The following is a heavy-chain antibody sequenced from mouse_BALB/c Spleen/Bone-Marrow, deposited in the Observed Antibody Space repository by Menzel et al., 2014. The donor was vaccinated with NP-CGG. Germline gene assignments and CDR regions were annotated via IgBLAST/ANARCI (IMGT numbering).Heavy chain of an antibody. D-gene: IGHD2-12*01. CDR3: ARDYSYDAGFAWFVY. V-gene: IGHV1S81*02. J-gene: IGHJ3*01. CDR1: GYTFTSYW. CDR2: INPSNGRT. Sequence: QVQLQQSGAELVKPGASVKLSCKASGYTFTSYWMHWVKQRPGQGLEWIGEINPSNGRTNYNEKFKGKATLTVDKSSSTAYIQLSSLTSEDSAVYYCARDYSYDAGFAWFVYWGQGTLVTVSA.